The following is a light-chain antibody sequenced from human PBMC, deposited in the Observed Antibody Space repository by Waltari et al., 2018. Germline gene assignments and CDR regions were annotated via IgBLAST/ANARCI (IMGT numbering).Light chain of an antibody. CDR2: EVS. CDR1: GSGGS. J-gene: IGLJ1*01. V-gene: IGLV2-8*01. CDR3: SSDAVSNNFYD. Sequence: QSALTQPPSASGSPGQSVTIFCTGTGSGGSVSWYQQHPGKAPKLMIYEVSKRHSGVPDRFSGSKSGNTASLTVSGLQAEDEGDYYCSSDAVSNNFYDFGSGTKVTVL.